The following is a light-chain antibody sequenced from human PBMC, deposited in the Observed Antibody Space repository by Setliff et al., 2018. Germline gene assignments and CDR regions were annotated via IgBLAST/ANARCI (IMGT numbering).Light chain of an antibody. J-gene: IGLJ1*01. CDR1: SSDIGGYNY. V-gene: IGLV2-8*01. Sequence: SALAQPPSASGSPGQSVTISCTGTSSDIGGYNYVSWYQQHPGKAPKLMIYEVNKRPSGVPDRFSGSKSGNTASLTVSGLQAEDEADYYCSSYAGSRNFYVFGTGTRAPS. CDR3: SSYAGSRNFYV. CDR2: EVN.